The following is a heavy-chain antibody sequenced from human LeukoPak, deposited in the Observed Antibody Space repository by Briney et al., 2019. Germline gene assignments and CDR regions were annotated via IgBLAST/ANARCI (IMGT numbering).Heavy chain of an antibody. J-gene: IGHJ5*02. D-gene: IGHD6-13*01. CDR2: INHSGST. V-gene: IGHV4-34*01. CDR3: ARGRARIAAAGWFDP. Sequence: PSETLSLTCAVSGGSFSGYYWSWIRQPPRKGLEWIGEINHSGSTTYNPSLTSRVTISVDTSKTQFSLKLSSVTAADTAVYDCARGRARIAAAGWFDPWGQGTLVTVSS. CDR1: GGSFSGYY.